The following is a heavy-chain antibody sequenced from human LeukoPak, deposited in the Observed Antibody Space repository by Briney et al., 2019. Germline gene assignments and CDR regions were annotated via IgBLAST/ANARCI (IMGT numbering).Heavy chain of an antibody. CDR3: VKDPRNILTSVYDEYDI. Sequence: APVKVSCTASGYTFSNYCMHWVRQAPGQGLEWMGIFNTTYDIPIYAQTFEGRVTMARDMSTRTVYMELSTLGSDDTAVYFCVKDPRNILTSVYDEYDIWGQGTKVIVSS. J-gene: IGHJ3*02. CDR1: GYTFSNYC. D-gene: IGHD3-9*01. V-gene: IGHV1-46*03. CDR2: FNTTYDIP.